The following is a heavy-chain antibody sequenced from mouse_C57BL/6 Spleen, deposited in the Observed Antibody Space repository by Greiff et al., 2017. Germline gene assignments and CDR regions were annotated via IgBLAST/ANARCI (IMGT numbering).Heavy chain of an antibody. D-gene: IGHD2-12*01. CDR1: GFTFSSYA. CDR3: ARDHDGNCDY. V-gene: IGHV5-4*01. Sequence: EVKVEESGGGLVKPGGSLKLSCAASGFTFSSYAMSWVRQTPEKRLEWVATISDGGSYTYYPDNVKGRFTISRDNAKNNLYLQMSHLKSEDTAMYYCARDHDGNCDYWGQGTTLTVSS. J-gene: IGHJ2*01. CDR2: ISDGGSYT.